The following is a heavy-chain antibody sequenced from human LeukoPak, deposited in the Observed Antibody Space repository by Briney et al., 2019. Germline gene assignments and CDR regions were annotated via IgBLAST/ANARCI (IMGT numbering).Heavy chain of an antibody. CDR3: TTPHDYGDYILGY. CDR2: IKSKTDGGTT. D-gene: IGHD4-17*01. CDR1: GFTFSNAW. Sequence: PGGSLRLSCAASGFTFSNAWMSWVRQAPGKGLEWVGRIKSKTDGGTTDYAAPVKGRFTISRDDSKNTLYLQMNSLKTEDTAVYYCTTPHDYGDYILGYWGQGTLVTVSS. V-gene: IGHV3-15*01. J-gene: IGHJ4*02.